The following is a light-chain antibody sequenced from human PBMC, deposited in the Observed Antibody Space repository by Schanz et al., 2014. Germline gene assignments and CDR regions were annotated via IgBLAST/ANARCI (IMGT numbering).Light chain of an antibody. Sequence: DIVMTQSPDSLTVSLGERATINCKSSQNLLHSSNNKNYLAWYQQKPGQPPKLLIYWASTRESGVPDRFSGSGSGTDFTLTISSLQAEDFAVYYCHQYNNWPPWTFGQGTKVEIK. CDR1: QNLLHSSNNKNY. V-gene: IGKV4-1*01. CDR3: HQYNNWPPWT. CDR2: WAS. J-gene: IGKJ1*01.